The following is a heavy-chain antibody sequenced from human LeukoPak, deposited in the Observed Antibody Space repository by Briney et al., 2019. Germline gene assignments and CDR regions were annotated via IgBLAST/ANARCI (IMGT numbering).Heavy chain of an antibody. CDR3: AREEGSGWYSWFDP. V-gene: IGHV3-30-3*01. D-gene: IGHD6-19*01. CDR2: ISYDGSNK. CDR1: GFTFSSYA. J-gene: IGHJ5*01. Sequence: GGSLRLSCAAPGFTFSSYAMHWVRQAPGKGLEWVAVISYDGSNKYYADSVKGRFTISRDNSKNTLYLQMNSLRAEDTAVYYCAREEGSGWYSWFDPWGQGTLVTVSS.